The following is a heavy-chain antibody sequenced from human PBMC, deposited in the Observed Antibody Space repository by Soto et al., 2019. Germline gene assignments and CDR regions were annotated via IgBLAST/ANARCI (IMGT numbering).Heavy chain of an antibody. CDR2: ISWNSGSI. CDR3: ATDNLWFGDNWFDP. D-gene: IGHD3-10*01. J-gene: IGHJ5*02. CDR1: GFTFDDYA. V-gene: IGHV3-9*01. Sequence: EVQLVESGGGLVQPGRSLRLSCAASGFTFDDYAMHWVRQAPGKGLEWVSGISWNSGSIGKADSVKGRFTIARDNAKNSLYLQMNSLRADDTALYYCATDNLWFGDNWFDPWGQGTLVTVSS.